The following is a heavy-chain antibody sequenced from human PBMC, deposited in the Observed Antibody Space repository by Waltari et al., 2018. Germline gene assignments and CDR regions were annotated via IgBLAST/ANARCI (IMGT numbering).Heavy chain of an antibody. CDR1: GYSISSGYY. CDR2: IYHSGST. CDR3: ARARRGDAFDI. J-gene: IGHJ3*02. V-gene: IGHV4-38-2*01. Sequence: QVQLQESGPGLVKPSETLSLTCAVSGYSISSGYYWGWIRQPPGKGLEWIGSIYHSGSTYYNPSLKSRVTISVDTSKNQFSLKLSSVTAADTAVYYCARARRGDAFDIWGQGTMVTVSS.